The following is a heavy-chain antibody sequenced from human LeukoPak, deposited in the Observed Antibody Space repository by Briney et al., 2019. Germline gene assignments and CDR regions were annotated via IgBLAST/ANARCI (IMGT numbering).Heavy chain of an antibody. D-gene: IGHD5-18*01. V-gene: IGHV4-30-4*08. Sequence: WIRQPPGKGLEWIGYIYYSGSTYYNPSLKSRVTISVDTSKNQFSLKLSSVTAADTAVYYCARGVDTAMVDAFSVLDYWGQGTLVTVSS. CDR3: ARGVDTAMVDAFSVLDY. CDR2: IYYSGST. J-gene: IGHJ4*02.